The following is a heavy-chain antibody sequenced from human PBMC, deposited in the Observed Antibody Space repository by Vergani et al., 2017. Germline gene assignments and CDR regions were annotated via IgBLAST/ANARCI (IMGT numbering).Heavy chain of an antibody. CDR1: DSSIMTNPY. J-gene: IGHJ6*02. CDR3: ARHRGSGGFFPSSYFYGMDV. D-gene: IGHD3-10*01. CDR2: IHHSGDT. Sequence: QVQLQESGPGLVKPSETLTLTCDVSDSSIMTNPYWVWFRQSPGKGLEWIVCIHHSGDTHYNSSLKSRVSISIVSSSKFSLTLTSVTAADTAIYYCARHRGSGGFFPSSYFYGMDVWGHGTTVTVSS. V-gene: IGHV4-38-2*01.